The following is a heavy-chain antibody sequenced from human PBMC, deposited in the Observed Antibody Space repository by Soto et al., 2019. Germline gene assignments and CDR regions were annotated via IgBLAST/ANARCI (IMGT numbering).Heavy chain of an antibody. CDR2: VYYDGST. CDR3: VSYDRQSGRYALDY. Sequence: SETLSLSCTVSGDSISYYYWSWIRQPPGKGLEWIGYVYYDGSTNYNPSLESRVTMSIDTSKNQFSLKLSSVIAADTAVYYCVSYDRQSGRYALDYWGQGTLVTVSS. D-gene: IGHD3-10*01. V-gene: IGHV4-59*01. CDR1: GDSISYYY. J-gene: IGHJ4*02.